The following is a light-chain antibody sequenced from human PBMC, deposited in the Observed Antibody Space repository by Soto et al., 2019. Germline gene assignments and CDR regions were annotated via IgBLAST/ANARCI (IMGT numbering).Light chain of an antibody. CDR1: SRDVGGYSY. Sequence: QSALTQPASVCGSPGQSITISCTGTSRDVGGYSYVSWYQQHPGKAPKLMIYDVNNRPSGVSDRFSGSKSGNTASLTISGLQAEDESDYYCSSFTSYSTLVFGGGTKLTVL. V-gene: IGLV2-14*03. CDR2: DVN. J-gene: IGLJ2*01. CDR3: SSFTSYSTLV.